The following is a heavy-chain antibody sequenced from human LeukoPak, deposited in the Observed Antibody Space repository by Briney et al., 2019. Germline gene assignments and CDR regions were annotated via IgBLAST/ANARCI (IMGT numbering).Heavy chain of an antibody. D-gene: IGHD3-10*01. V-gene: IGHV3-30*18. CDR2: ISFDGSNK. J-gene: IGHJ4*02. CDR1: GFAFVSYG. CDR3: AKDPAGTFGSGNYYLFD. Sequence: EGSLRLSCAASGFAFVSYGMHWVRQAPGKGLEWMAVISFDGSNKYYADSVKGRFTISRDNFKNTLYLQMNSLRAEDTAVYFCAKDPAGTFGSGNYYLFDWGQGTLVTVSS.